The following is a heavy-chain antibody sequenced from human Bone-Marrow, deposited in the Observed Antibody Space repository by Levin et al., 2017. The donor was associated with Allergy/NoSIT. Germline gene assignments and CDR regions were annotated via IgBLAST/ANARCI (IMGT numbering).Heavy chain of an antibody. CDR3: VRSPVSHYSYYYYMDV. V-gene: IGHV4-39*01. D-gene: IGHD2-21*01. J-gene: IGHJ6*03. Sequence: NPSETLSLTCAVSGASISRGDYYWGWIRQPPGKGLEWIGIMYWRGSTYYNPSLRSRVTLSVDTSKNQLSLSLSSVSATDTALYYCVRSPVSHYSYYYYMDVWGEGTTVTVSS. CDR2: MYWRGST. CDR1: GASISRGDYY.